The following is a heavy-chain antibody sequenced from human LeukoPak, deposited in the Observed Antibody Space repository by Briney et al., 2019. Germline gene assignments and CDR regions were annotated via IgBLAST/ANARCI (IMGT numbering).Heavy chain of an antibody. V-gene: IGHV4-34*01. D-gene: IGHD1-26*01. CDR2: INHSGST. CDR1: GGSFRGYY. J-gene: IGHJ5*02. CDR3: ARKRGELLRGCWFDP. Sequence: PSETLSLTCAVYGGSFRGYYWSWIRQPPGKGLEGIGEINHSGSTNYNPSLKSRVTISVDTSKTQFSLKLSSVTAADTAVYYCARKRGELLRGCWFDPWGQGTLVTVSS.